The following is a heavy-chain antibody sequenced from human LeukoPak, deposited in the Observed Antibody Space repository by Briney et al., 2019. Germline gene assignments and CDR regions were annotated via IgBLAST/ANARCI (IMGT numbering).Heavy chain of an antibody. CDR2: ISSSSSYI. CDR1: GFTFSSYS. V-gene: IGHV3-21*01. J-gene: IGHJ4*02. CDR3: ARVVDIAMVTVDY. Sequence: GGSLRLSCAASGFTFSSYSMNWVRQAPGKGLEWVSSISSSSSYIYHADSVKGRFTISRDNAKNSLYLQMNSLRAEDTAVYYCARVVDIAMVTVDYWGQGTLVTVSS. D-gene: IGHD5-18*01.